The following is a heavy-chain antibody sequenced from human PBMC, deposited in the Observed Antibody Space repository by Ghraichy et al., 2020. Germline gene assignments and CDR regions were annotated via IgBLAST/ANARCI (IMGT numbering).Heavy chain of an antibody. Sequence: SETLSLTCTVSGGSISSGDHFWSWIRQPPGKGLEWIGYIYYSGNSYYNPSLKSRVTLSVDTSKNQFSLRLSSVTAADTALYYCARVGRMHFWRGYYKPPEVSWFDPWGQGTLVTVSS. CDR3: ARVGRMHFWRGYYKPPEVSWFDP. J-gene: IGHJ5*02. CDR2: IYYSGNS. D-gene: IGHD3-3*02. V-gene: IGHV4-30-4*01. CDR1: GGSISSGDHF.